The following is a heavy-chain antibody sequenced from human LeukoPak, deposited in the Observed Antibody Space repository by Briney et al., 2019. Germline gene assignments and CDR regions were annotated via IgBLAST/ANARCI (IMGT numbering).Heavy chain of an antibody. J-gene: IGHJ4*02. Sequence: GGSLRLSCAASGFTFSSYEMNWVRQAPGKGLEWVSYISSSGSTIYYADSVKGRFTISRDNAKNSLYPQMNSLRAEDTAVYYCATDYYDSSGYNNYWGQGTLVTVSS. CDR3: ATDYYDSSGYNNY. CDR1: GFTFSSYE. D-gene: IGHD3-22*01. CDR2: ISSSGSTI. V-gene: IGHV3-48*03.